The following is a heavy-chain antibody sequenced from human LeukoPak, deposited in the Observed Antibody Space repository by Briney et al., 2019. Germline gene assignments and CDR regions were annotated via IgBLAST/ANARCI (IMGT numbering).Heavy chain of an antibody. CDR3: ARASLRAGSDWYFDL. CDR2: IKSDGSST. CDR1: GFTFSSYW. V-gene: IGHV3-74*01. J-gene: IGHJ2*01. Sequence: PGGSLRLSCAASGFTFSSYWMHWVRQAPGKGLVWVSCIKSDGSSTTYADSVKGRFTISRDNAKNTLYLQMNSLRAEDTAVYYCARASLRAGSDWYFDLWGRGALVTVSS. D-gene: IGHD6-13*01.